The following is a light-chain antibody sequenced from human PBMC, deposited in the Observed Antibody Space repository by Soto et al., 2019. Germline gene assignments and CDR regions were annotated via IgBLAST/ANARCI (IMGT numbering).Light chain of an antibody. CDR3: QHYNNWPFT. J-gene: IGKJ3*01. CDR2: DAS. V-gene: IGKV3-11*01. CDR1: QSVSNF. Sequence: EIVLTQSPATLSLSPGERATLSCRASQSVSNFFAWYQQKPGQAPRLLMSDASTRATGIPDRFSGSGSGTDFTLTISSLEPEDFALYYCQHYNNWPFTFGPGPKLHIK.